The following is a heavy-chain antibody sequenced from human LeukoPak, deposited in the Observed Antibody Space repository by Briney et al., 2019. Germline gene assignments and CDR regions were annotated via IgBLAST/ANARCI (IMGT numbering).Heavy chain of an antibody. V-gene: IGHV4-4*07. Sequence: PSETLSLTCTVSGGSISSYYWSWIRQPAGKGLEWIGRIYTSGSTNYNPSLKSRVTMSVDTSKNQFSLKLSSVTAADTAVYYCARGPRKGYDSSESPWAWGQGTLVTVSS. D-gene: IGHD3-22*01. CDR2: IYTSGST. J-gene: IGHJ4*02. CDR1: GGSISSYY. CDR3: ARGPRKGYDSSESPWA.